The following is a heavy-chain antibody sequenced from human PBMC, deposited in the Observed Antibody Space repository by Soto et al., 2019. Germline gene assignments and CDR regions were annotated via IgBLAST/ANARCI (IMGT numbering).Heavy chain of an antibody. CDR2: IIPLYGTV. CDR1: GGTFNSYG. D-gene: IGHD2-21*02. Sequence: QDHLAQSGAEVKKPGSSVTVSCKASGGTFNSYGISWVRQAPGQGLDWMGVIIPLYGTVNYAQKFQGRVSITADKSTSTAYMDLSSLRSDDTAVYYCARLIPYCGGDCYSVGAFDIWGQGTMVTVSS. J-gene: IGHJ3*02. V-gene: IGHV1-69*06. CDR3: ARLIPYCGGDCYSVGAFDI.